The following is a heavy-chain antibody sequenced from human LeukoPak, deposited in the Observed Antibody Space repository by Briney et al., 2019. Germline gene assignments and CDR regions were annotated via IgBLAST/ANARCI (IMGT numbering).Heavy chain of an antibody. V-gene: IGHV4-34*01. CDR1: GGSFSGYY. CDR2: INHSGST. Sequence: PSETLSLTCAVYGGSFSGYYWSWIRQPPGEGLEWIGEINHSGSTNYNPSLKSRVTISVDTSKNQFSLKLSSVTAADTAVYYCAREGGPAGKAYYYYMDVWGKGTTVTVSS. J-gene: IGHJ6*03. D-gene: IGHD1-26*01. CDR3: AREGGPAGKAYYYYMDV.